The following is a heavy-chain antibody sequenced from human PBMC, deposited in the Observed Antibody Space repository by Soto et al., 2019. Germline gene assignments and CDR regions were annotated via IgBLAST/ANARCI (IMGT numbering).Heavy chain of an antibody. J-gene: IGHJ6*02. V-gene: IGHV1-8*01. Sequence: ASVKVSCKASGYTFTSYDINWVRQATGQGLEWMGWMNPNSANTGYAQKFQGRVTMTRNTSISTAYMELSSLRSEDTAVYYCARVLSWASYYDXWSVYYNYYYYGMDVWG. CDR2: MNPNSANT. D-gene: IGHD3-3*01. CDR3: ARVLSWASYYDXWSVYYNYYYYGMDV. CDR1: GYTFTSYD.